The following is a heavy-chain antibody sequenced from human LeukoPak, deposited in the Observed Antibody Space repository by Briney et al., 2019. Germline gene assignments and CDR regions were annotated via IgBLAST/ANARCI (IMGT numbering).Heavy chain of an antibody. CDR1: GFTFSTYA. V-gene: IGHV3-23*01. J-gene: IGHJ1*01. Sequence: GGSLRLSCAASGFTFSTYAMNWVRQAPGKGLEWVSAISGSGANTYYADSVKGRFIISRDNSKNTLHLQMDSLRAEDTAVYYCAKEWGYSTRWTFQHWGQGTLVTVSS. CDR2: ISGSGANT. D-gene: IGHD6-13*01. CDR3: AKEWGYSTRWTFQH.